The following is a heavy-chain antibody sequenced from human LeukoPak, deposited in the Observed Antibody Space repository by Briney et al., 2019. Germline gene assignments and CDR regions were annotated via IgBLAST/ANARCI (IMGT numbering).Heavy chain of an antibody. V-gene: IGHV4-39*07. CDR1: GGSISSSSYY. CDR2: IYYSGST. CDR3: ARDSVGYSSSWPPDYFDY. J-gene: IGHJ4*02. D-gene: IGHD6-13*01. Sequence: PSETLSLTCTVSGGSISSSSYYWGWIRQPPGKGLEWIGSIYYSGSTYYNPSLKSRVTISVDTSKNQFSLNLSSVTAADTAVYYCARDSVGYSSSWPPDYFDYWGQGTLVTVSS.